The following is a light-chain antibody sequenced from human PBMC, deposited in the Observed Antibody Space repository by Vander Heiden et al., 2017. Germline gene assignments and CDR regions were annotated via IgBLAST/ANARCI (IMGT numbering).Light chain of an antibody. CDR2: KAS. CDR1: QSISSW. CDR3: QQYNSYSWT. J-gene: IGKJ1*01. V-gene: IGKV1-5*03. Sequence: MTRSPSTLSASVGDRVTITCRASQSISSWLAWYQQKPGKAPKLLIYKASSLESGVPSRFSGSGSGTEFTLTISSLQPDDFATYYCQQYNSYSWTFGQGTKVEIK.